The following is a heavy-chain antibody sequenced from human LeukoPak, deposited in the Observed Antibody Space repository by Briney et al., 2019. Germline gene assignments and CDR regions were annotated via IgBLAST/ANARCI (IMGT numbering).Heavy chain of an antibody. D-gene: IGHD2-2*01. V-gene: IGHV1-18*01. CDR2: ISAYNGNT. CDR1: GYTFTSYG. CDR3: ARGYCSSTSCLEIDY. J-gene: IGHJ4*02. Sequence: ASVKVSCKASGYTFTSYGISWVRQAPGQGLEWMGWISAYNGNTNYAQKLQGRVTMTTDTSTSTAYMELRSLRSDDTAVYYCARGYCSSTSCLEIDYWGQGTLVTVSS.